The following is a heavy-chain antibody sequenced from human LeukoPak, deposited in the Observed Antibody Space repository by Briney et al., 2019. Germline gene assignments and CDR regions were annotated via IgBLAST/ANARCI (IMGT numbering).Heavy chain of an antibody. Sequence: SETLSLTCAVYGGSFSGYYWSWIRQPPGKGLEWIGEINHSGSTNYNPSLKSRVTISVDTSKNQFSLKLSSVTAADTAVYYCARHVNYGDYEGAVWFDPWGQGTLVTVSS. D-gene: IGHD4-17*01. J-gene: IGHJ5*01. CDR2: INHSGST. V-gene: IGHV4-34*01. CDR1: GGSFSGYY. CDR3: ARHVNYGDYEGAVWFDP.